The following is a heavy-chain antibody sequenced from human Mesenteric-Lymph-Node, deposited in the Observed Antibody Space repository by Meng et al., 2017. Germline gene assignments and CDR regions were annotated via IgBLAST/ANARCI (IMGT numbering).Heavy chain of an antibody. J-gene: IGHJ4*02. CDR2: ITSGGDNT. V-gene: IGHV3-23*01. Sequence: GESLKISCTASGFTFSSYSISWVRQAPGKGLDWVSSITSGGDNTYYADSVKGRFTISRDNAKNSLYLQMNSLRAEDTAVYYYARLVGGRQKYYFDHWGQGTLVTVSS. CDR1: GFTFSSYS. CDR3: ARLVGGRQKYYFDH. D-gene: IGHD3-10*01.